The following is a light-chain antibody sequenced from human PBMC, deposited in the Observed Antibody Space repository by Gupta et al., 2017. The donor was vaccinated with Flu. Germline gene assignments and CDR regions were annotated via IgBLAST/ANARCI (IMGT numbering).Light chain of an antibody. V-gene: IGKV1-5*03. J-gene: IGKJ1*01. CDR2: KAS. CDR3: QQDDTYWT. CDR1: QSISNW. Sequence: DIEMTQSPSNLSASVGDRVTITCRASQSISNWLTWYQQKPGKAPKLLIYKASNGETGVPSRFSGSGDGKEFTLTSSRRQYDDCANYYCQQDDTYWTFGQGTKVEIK.